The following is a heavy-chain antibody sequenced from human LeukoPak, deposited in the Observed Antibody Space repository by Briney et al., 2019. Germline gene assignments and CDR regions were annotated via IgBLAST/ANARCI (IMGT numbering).Heavy chain of an antibody. D-gene: IGHD3-10*01. CDR1: GYDFSTYW. V-gene: IGHV5-51*01. J-gene: IGHJ5*02. Sequence: GESLKISCKGFGYDFSTYWIGRVRQVPGEGLEWMGIIYPADSTTHYSRSFQGQVTISVDKSISTAYLQWSSLKASDTAMYYCACRKYYSTWSDPWGQGALVTV. CDR2: IYPADSTT. CDR3: ACRKYYSTWSDP.